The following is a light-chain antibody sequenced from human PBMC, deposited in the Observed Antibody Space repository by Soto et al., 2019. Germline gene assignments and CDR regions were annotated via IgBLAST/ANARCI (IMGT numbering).Light chain of an antibody. Sequence: QSALTQPASVSGSPGRSITISCTGTSSDVGGYNYVSWYQQHPGKAPKLMIYDVSNRPSGVSNRFSGSKSGNTASLTISGLQAEDEADYYCSSYTSSRTVVFGGGTKVTVL. J-gene: IGLJ2*01. V-gene: IGLV2-14*01. CDR2: DVS. CDR3: SSYTSSRTVV. CDR1: SSDVGGYNY.